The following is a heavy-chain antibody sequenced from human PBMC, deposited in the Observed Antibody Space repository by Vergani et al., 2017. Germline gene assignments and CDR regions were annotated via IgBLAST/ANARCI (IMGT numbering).Heavy chain of an antibody. D-gene: IGHD5-18*01. V-gene: IGHV4-61*02. J-gene: IGHJ3*02. CDR2: IYTSGST. CDR1: GGSISSGSYY. CDR3: ARERYSYVRSAFDI. Sequence: QVQLQESGPGLVKPSQTLSLTCTVSGGSISSGSYYWSWIRQPAGKGLEWIGRIYTSGSTNYNPSLKSRVTMSVHTSKSQFSLKLSSVTAADTAVYYCARERYSYVRSAFDIWGQGTMVTVSS.